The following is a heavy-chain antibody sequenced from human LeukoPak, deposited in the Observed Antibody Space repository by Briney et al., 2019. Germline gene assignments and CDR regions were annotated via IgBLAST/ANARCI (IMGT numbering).Heavy chain of an antibody. CDR3: ARLTVTTGYDWFDP. D-gene: IGHD4-11*01. V-gene: IGHV1-3*01. CDR2: INAGNGNT. J-gene: IGHJ5*02. CDR1: GYSFTSYA. Sequence: ASVKVSCKASGYSFTSYAMHWVRQAPGQRLEWMGWINAGNGNTKYSQKFQGRVTITRDTSASTAYMELSSLRSEDTAVYYCARLTVTTGYDWFDPWGQGTLVTVSS.